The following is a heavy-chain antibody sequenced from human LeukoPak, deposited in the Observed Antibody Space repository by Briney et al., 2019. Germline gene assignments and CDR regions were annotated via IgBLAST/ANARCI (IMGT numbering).Heavy chain of an antibody. CDR2: IYTSGST. J-gene: IGHJ4*02. Sequence: TTSETLSLTCTVSGGSISSYYWSWIRQPAGKGLEWIGRIYTSGSTNYNPSLKSRVTMSVDTSKNQFSLKLSSVTAADTAVYYCAREQTQVLRFLEWYVGTEFDYWGQGTLVTVSS. CDR3: AREQTQVLRFLEWYVGTEFDY. V-gene: IGHV4-4*07. D-gene: IGHD3-3*01. CDR1: GGSISSYY.